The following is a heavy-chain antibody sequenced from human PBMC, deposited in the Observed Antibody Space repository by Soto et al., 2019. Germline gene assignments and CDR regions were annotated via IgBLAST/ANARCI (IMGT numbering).Heavy chain of an antibody. J-gene: IGHJ6*02. Sequence: QVQLQESGPGLVKPSDTLSLTCAVSGYSISSSNWWGWIRQPPGKGLEWIGYIYYSGSTYYNPSPKGPVTMSVDTSKNQFSLRLSSVTAVDTAVYYCARINPGAGHYYDMDVWGQGTTVTVSS. V-gene: IGHV4-28*01. CDR1: GYSISSSNW. CDR2: IYYSGST. D-gene: IGHD3-10*01. CDR3: ARINPGAGHYYDMDV.